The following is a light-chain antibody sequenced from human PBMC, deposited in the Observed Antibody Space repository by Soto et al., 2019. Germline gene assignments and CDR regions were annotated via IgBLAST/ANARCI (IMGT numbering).Light chain of an antibody. CDR1: ESISRW. V-gene: IGKV1-5*03. Sequence: QLTQSLSTLSASVGDSVTITCRASESISRWLAWYHQKPGKAPKLLIYKASSLESGVPSRFSGSGSGTEFTLTINSLQADDFATYYCQQHNSFSITFGQGTRLEIK. CDR3: QQHNSFSIT. J-gene: IGKJ5*01. CDR2: KAS.